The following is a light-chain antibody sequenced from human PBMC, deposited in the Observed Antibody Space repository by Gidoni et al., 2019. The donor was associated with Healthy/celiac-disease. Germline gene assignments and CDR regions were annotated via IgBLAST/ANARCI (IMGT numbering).Light chain of an antibody. CDR1: QSISRW. CDR3: QQYNSPWT. CDR2: KAS. Sequence: IQMTQSPSTLSASVGDRVTITCRAIQSISRWLAWYQQKPGKAPKLLSYKASSLESGVTSRFSGSGSGTEFTLTISSLQTDDFETYYCQQYNSPWTFGQGTKVEIK. J-gene: IGKJ1*01. V-gene: IGKV1-5*03.